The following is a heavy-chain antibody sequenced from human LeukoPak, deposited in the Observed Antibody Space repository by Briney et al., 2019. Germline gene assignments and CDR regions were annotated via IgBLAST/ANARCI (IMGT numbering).Heavy chain of an antibody. V-gene: IGHV4-34*01. J-gene: IGHJ4*02. CDR1: GGSFSDYY. CDR3: VSLAPVGGVDY. Sequence: SETLSLTCAFYGGSFSDYYWSWIRQPPGKGLEWIGEINHSGSTNYNPSLKSRVTISVDTSKNQFSLKLSSVTAADTAVYYCVSLAPVGGVDYWGQGTLVTVSS. CDR2: INHSGST. D-gene: IGHD3-16*01.